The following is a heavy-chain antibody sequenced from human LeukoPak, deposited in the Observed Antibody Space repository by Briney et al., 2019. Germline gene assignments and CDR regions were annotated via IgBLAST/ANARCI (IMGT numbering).Heavy chain of an antibody. D-gene: IGHD3-9*01. J-gene: IGHJ4*02. CDR1: GFTFSDYY. CDR3: ARGEGRYFDWLLLKGYFDY. V-gene: IGHV4-34*01. Sequence: TGGSLRLSCAASGFTFSDYYMSWIRQPPGKGLEWIGEINHSGSTNYNPSLKSRVTISVDTSKNQFSLKLSSVTAADTAVYYCARGEGRYFDWLLLKGYFDYWGQGTLVTVSS. CDR2: INHSGST.